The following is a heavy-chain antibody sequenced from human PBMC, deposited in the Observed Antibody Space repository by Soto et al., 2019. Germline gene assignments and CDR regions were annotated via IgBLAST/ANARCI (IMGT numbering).Heavy chain of an antibody. Sequence: HPGGSLRLSCAASGFTFSSYAMSWVRQAPGKGLEWVSAISGSGGSTYYADSVRGRFTISRDNSKNTLYLQMNSLRAEDTAVYYCAFVGDPYYYYMDVWGKGTTVTVSS. D-gene: IGHD2-21*01. CDR3: AFVGDPYYYYMDV. V-gene: IGHV3-23*01. CDR1: GFTFSSYA. CDR2: ISGSGGST. J-gene: IGHJ6*03.